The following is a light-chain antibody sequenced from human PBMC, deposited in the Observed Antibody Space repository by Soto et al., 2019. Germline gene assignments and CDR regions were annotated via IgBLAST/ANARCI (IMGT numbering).Light chain of an antibody. CDR2: GAS. CDR3: HRYTSSPWT. V-gene: IGKV3-20*01. Sequence: EIVLTQAPSTLSLSPGEGATLSCRASQSVSKYLAWFQQKPGQAPRVLIYGASTRATGIPDRFTGSGSGTDFSLTISRLEPEDFAVYYCHRYTSSPWTLGQGTRVDIK. J-gene: IGKJ1*01. CDR1: QSVSKY.